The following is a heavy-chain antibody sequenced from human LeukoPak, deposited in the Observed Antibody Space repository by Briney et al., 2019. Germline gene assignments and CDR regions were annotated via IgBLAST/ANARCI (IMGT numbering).Heavy chain of an antibody. CDR3: ARRTVARYYYFDS. CDR2: LSASGMTT. Sequence: GGSLRLSCAAPGFSFRTYGMTWVRQAPGKGLEWVSSLSASGMTTKYADSVKGRFAISRDNSNNTLYLQMSRLRVEDTAVYYCARRTVARYYYFDSWGQGTLVTVSS. J-gene: IGHJ4*02. CDR1: GFSFRTYG. D-gene: IGHD4-17*01. V-gene: IGHV3-23*01.